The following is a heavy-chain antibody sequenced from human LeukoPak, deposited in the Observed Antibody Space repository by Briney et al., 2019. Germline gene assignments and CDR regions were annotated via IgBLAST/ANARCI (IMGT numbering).Heavy chain of an antibody. CDR2: ISWNSGSI. Sequence: GGSLRLSCAASGFTFSSYWMSWVRQAPGKGLEWVSGISWNSGSITYADSVKGRFTISRDNAKNSLYLQMNSLRAEDTAVYYCAKERSRFVVVVAATFSYWGQGTLVTVSS. CDR1: GFTFSSYW. J-gene: IGHJ4*02. CDR3: AKERSRFVVVVAATFSY. D-gene: IGHD2-15*01. V-gene: IGHV3-9*01.